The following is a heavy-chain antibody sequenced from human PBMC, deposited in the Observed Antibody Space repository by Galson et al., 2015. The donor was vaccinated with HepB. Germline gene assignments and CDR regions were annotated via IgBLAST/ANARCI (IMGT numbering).Heavy chain of an antibody. V-gene: IGHV2-70*11. D-gene: IGHD6-13*01. CDR3: ARGVWSSSWYSWWFDP. CDR1: GFSLSTSGMC. Sequence: PALVKPTQTLTLTCTFSGFSLSTSGMCVSWIRQPPGKALERLARIDWDDDKYYSTSLKTRLTISKDTSKNQVVLTMTNMDPVDTATYYCARGVWSSSWYSWWFDPWGQGTLVTVSS. CDR2: IDWDDDK. J-gene: IGHJ5*02.